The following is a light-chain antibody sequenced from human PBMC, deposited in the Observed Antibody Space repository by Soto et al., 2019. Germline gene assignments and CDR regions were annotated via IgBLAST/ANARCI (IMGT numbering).Light chain of an antibody. V-gene: IGKV3D-15*01. CDR2: GAS. Sequence: ETLMTQSPATLSVSPGERATLSCRASQSVSDYLAWYQQRPGQAPRLLIFGASTRATGIPARFSGSGSGTDFTLTISSLEPEDFATYYCQQLNSYPPFTFGPGTKVDIK. CDR1: QSVSDY. J-gene: IGKJ3*01. CDR3: QQLNSYPPFT.